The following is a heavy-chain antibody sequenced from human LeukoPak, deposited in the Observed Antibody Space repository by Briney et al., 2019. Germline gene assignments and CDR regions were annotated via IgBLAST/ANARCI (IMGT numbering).Heavy chain of an antibody. CDR2: IIPIFGTA. Sequence: GASVKVSCKASGGTFSSYAISWVRQAPGQGLEWMGGIIPIFGTANYAQKFQGRVTITADESTSTAYMELSSLRSDDTAVYYCARGPPNWGYDYWGPGTLVTVSP. J-gene: IGHJ4*02. V-gene: IGHV1-69*13. CDR3: ARGPPNWGYDY. CDR1: GGTFSSYA. D-gene: IGHD7-27*01.